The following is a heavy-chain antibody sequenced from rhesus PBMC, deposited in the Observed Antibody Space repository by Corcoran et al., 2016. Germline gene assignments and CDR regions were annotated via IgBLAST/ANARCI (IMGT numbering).Heavy chain of an antibody. CDR1: EFTFSGYD. V-gene: IGHV3-132*01. J-gene: IGHJ6*01. Sequence: VEQLVESGGGLVQPGASLRLSCVASEFTFSGYDMHWVRQAPGKGLEWVSACSIVGATYYPDSLKGRFTISRDNAKNSLFLQMNSLRAEDTAVYYCARGPTSYYGVDSWGQGVVVTVSS. CDR3: ARGPTSYYGVDS. CDR2: CSIVGAT. D-gene: IGHD2-2*01.